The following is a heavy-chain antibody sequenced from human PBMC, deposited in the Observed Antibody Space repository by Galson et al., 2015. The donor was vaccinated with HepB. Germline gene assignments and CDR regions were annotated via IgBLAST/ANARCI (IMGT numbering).Heavy chain of an antibody. CDR1: GFTFSSYG. J-gene: IGHJ5*02. V-gene: IGHV3-30*18. CDR2: ISYDGSNK. CDR3: AKGFTYYYGSGSYTNWFDP. D-gene: IGHD3-10*01. Sequence: SLRLSCAASGFTFSSYGMHWVRQAPGKGLEWVAVISYDGSNKYFADSVKGRFTISRDNSKNTLYLQMNSLRAEDTAVYYCAKGFTYYYGSGSYTNWFDPWGQGTLVTVSS.